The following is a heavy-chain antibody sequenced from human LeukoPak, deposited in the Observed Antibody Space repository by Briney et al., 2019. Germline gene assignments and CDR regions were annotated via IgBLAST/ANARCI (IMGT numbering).Heavy chain of an antibody. CDR3: AREGGPYRPLDY. V-gene: IGHV4-4*02. J-gene: IGHJ4*02. Sequence: SGTLSLTCGVSGGSISTTNWWTWVRQPPGEGLEWIGEVHLSGRTHYNPSLESRVTMSVDMSENHISLRLTSVTAADTAVYYCAREGGPYRPLDYSGQGTLVTASS. CDR1: GGSISTTNW. CDR2: VHLSGRT.